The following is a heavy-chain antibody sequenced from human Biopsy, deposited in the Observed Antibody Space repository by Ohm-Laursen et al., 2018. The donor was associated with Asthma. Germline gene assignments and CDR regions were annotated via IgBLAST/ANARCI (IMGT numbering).Heavy chain of an antibody. D-gene: IGHD4/OR15-4a*01. CDR1: GFTFSSYA. CDR3: RALPTRTMYFDS. Sequence: LSLTCAVSGFTFSSYAMSWVRQAPGKGLEWVSSISGSGGRTYSADSVKGRFTISRDKSENTLYLQMNSLTAEDTAMYYCRALPTRTMYFDSWGQGTLVTVSS. J-gene: IGHJ4*02. V-gene: IGHV3-23*01. CDR2: ISGSGGRT.